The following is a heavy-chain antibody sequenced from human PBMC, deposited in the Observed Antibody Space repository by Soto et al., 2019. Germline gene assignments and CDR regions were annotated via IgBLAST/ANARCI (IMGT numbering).Heavy chain of an antibody. CDR1: GDTFNFYT. Sequence: QVQLVQSGAEVRKPGSSVKVSCTASGDTFNFYTISWVRQAPGQGLEWMGRVIPMLRMSNNAQKFQGRVTISAHKSTSTAYMALSSLRSDDTAVYYCATNYGSGSTHFDYWGQGPLFTFSS. CDR2: VIPMLRMS. CDR3: ATNYGSGSTHFDY. J-gene: IGHJ4*02. V-gene: IGHV1-69*02. D-gene: IGHD3-10*01.